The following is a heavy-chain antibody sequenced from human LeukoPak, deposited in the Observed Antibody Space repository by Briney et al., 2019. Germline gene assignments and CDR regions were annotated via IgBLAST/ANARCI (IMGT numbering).Heavy chain of an antibody. V-gene: IGHV3-30*04. CDR1: GFTFSSYA. CDR3: ARDYLRGGDYGNWFDP. Sequence: GRSRRLSCAASGFTFSSYAMHWVRQAPGKGLEWVAVISYDGSNKYYADSVKGRFTISRDNSKNTLYLQMNSLRAEDTAVYYCARDYLRGGDYGNWFDPWGQGTLVTVSS. CDR2: ISYDGSNK. D-gene: IGHD4-17*01. J-gene: IGHJ5*02.